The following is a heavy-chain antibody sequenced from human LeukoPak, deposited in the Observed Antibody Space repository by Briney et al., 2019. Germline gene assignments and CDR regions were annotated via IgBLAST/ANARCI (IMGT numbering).Heavy chain of an antibody. CDR2: INHSGST. Sequence: PGGSLRLSCVGSGLSFSSYWMSWFHQAPGKGLEWIGEINHSGSTNYNPSLKSRVTISVDTSKNQFSLKLSSVTAADTAVYYCARESPYYYDSPDAFDIWGQGTMVTVSS. CDR1: GLSFSSYW. D-gene: IGHD3-22*01. J-gene: IGHJ3*02. V-gene: IGHV4-4*02. CDR3: ARESPYYYDSPDAFDI.